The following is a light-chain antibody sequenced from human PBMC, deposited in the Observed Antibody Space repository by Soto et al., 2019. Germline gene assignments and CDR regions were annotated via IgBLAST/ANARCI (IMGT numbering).Light chain of an antibody. J-gene: IGKJ4*01. Sequence: EIVMTQSPATLSVSPGERATLSCWASQSVSSSFAWYQQKPGQAPRLLIYGASTRATGIPARFSGSGSGTVFTFNISSLQSEDLAVYFCQQYNKWPLSFGGGTKVEI. V-gene: IGKV3-15*01. CDR1: QSVSSS. CDR3: QQYNKWPLS. CDR2: GAS.